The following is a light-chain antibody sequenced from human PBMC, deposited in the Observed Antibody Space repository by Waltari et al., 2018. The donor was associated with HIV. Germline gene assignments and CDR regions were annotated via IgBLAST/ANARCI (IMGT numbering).Light chain of an antibody. Sequence: SVLPHPPPQSRTPRPPLTVPCSGSSPHIGTNTVNWYHQLPGTAPKLLIYTNNQRPSGVPDRFSGSKSGTSASLAISGLQSEDEADYYCAAWDDSLNGNVFGPGTKVTVL. CDR2: TNN. CDR3: AAWDDSLNGNV. V-gene: IGLV1-44*01. CDR1: SPHIGTNT. J-gene: IGLJ1*01.